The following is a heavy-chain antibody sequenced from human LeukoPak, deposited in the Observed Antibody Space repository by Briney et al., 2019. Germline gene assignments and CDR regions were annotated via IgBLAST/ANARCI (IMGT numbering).Heavy chain of an antibody. Sequence: GRSLRLSCAASGFTFSSYGMHWVRQAPGKGLEWVAVISYDGSNKYYADSVKGRFTISRDNSKNTLYLQMNSLRAEDTAVYYCARDSGGSDWPLDYWGQGTLVTVSS. V-gene: IGHV3-30*03. D-gene: IGHD3-10*01. CDR3: ARDSGGSDWPLDY. CDR2: ISYDGSNK. J-gene: IGHJ4*02. CDR1: GFTFSSYG.